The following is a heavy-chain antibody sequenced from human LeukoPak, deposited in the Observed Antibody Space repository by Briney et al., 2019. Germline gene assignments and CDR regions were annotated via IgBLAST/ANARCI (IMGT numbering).Heavy chain of an antibody. CDR3: ARTHPYYDILTGYYKGGWFDP. D-gene: IGHD3-9*01. J-gene: IGHJ5*02. CDR2: TNPNSGNT. V-gene: IGHV1-8*01. Sequence: ASVKVSCKASGYTFTSYEINWVRQATGQGLEWMGWTNPNSGNTGYTQKFQGRLTMTRNTSISTAYMELSSLRSEDTAVYYCARTHPYYDILTGYYKGGWFDPWGQGTLVTVSS. CDR1: GYTFTSYE.